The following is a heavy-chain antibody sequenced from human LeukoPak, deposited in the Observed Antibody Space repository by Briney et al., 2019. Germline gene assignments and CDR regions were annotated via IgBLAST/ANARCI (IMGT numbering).Heavy chain of an antibody. CDR2: IYHSGST. CDR1: GGSISSGGYS. D-gene: IGHD3-22*01. J-gene: IGHJ4*02. Sequence: PSETLSLTCAVSGGSISSGGYSWSWIRQPPGKGLEWIGYIYHSGSTYYNPSLKSRVTISVDASKNQFSLKLSSVTVADTAVYYCARHYDSSGYWYYFDYWGQGTLVTVSS. V-gene: IGHV4-30-2*01. CDR3: ARHYDSSGYWYYFDY.